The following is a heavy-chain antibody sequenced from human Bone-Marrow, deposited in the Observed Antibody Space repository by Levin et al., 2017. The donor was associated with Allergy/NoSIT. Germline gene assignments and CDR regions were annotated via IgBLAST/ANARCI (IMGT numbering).Heavy chain of an antibody. CDR3: ARDPVVVAATRYYYYMDG. J-gene: IGHJ6*03. Sequence: ASVKVSCKASGYTFTGYYMHWVRQAPGQGLEWMGRINPNSGGTNYAQKFQGRVTMTRDTSISTAYMELSRLRSDDTAVYYCARDPVVVAATRYYYYMDGWGKGTTVTVSS. V-gene: IGHV1-2*06. CDR1: GYTFTGYY. D-gene: IGHD2-15*01. CDR2: INPNSGGT.